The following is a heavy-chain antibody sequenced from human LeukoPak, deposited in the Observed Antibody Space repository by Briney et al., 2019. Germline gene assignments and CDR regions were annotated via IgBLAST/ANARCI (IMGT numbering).Heavy chain of an antibody. V-gene: IGHV1-69*04. Sequence: ASVKVSRKASGGTFSSYAISWVRQAPGQGLEWMGRIIPILGIAIYAQKFQGRVTMTEDTSTDTAYMELSSLRSEDTAVYYCATGAGSYWLDPWGQGTLVTVSS. D-gene: IGHD3-10*01. J-gene: IGHJ5*02. CDR2: IIPILGIA. CDR3: ATGAGSYWLDP. CDR1: GGTFSSYA.